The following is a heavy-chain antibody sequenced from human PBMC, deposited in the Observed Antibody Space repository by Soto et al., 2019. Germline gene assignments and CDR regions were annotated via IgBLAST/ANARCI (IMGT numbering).Heavy chain of an antibody. J-gene: IGHJ5*02. CDR3: ARELDFYDSGTYYKSADWFGP. D-gene: IGHD3-10*01. V-gene: IGHV4-34*01. CDR2: TDHSGST. Sequence: SETLSLTCGVHGGPISGYYWSWIRQSPGKGLEWIGETDHSGSTNYNPSLRSRVTMSVDTSKNQFSLKLSSVTAADTAVYYCARELDFYDSGTYYKSADWFGPWGQGTLVTVSS. CDR1: GGPISGYY.